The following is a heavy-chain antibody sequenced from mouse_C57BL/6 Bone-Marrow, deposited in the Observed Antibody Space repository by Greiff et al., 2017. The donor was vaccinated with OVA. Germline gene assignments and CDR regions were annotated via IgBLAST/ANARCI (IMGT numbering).Heavy chain of an antibody. CDR1: GFSLTSYG. Sequence: QVQLQQSGPGLVQPSQSLSITCTVSGFSLTSYGVHWVRQSPGKGLEWLGVIWSGGSTDYNAAFISRLSISKDNSKSQVFLQMNSLQADDTAIYYGARPDGYYPDYYAMDYWGQGTSVTVSS. D-gene: IGHD2-3*01. CDR2: IWSGGST. V-gene: IGHV2-2*01. CDR3: ARPDGYYPDYYAMDY. J-gene: IGHJ4*01.